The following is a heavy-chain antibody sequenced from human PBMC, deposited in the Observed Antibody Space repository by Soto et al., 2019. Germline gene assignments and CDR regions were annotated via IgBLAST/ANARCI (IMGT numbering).Heavy chain of an antibody. D-gene: IGHD6-6*01. V-gene: IGHV1-69*01. CDR3: ASEEVYSSSSYDAFDI. Sequence: QVQLVQSGAEVKKPGSSVKVSCKASGGTFSSYAISWVRQAPGQGLEWMGGIIPIFGTANYAQKFRGRVTITADESTNKAHMELSSLRSEDTAVYYCASEEVYSSSSYDAFDIWGQGTMVTVSS. CDR1: GGTFSSYA. J-gene: IGHJ3*02. CDR2: IIPIFGTA.